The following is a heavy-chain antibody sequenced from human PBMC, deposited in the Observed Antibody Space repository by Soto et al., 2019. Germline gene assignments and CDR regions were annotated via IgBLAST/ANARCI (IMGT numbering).Heavy chain of an antibody. D-gene: IGHD2-15*01. Sequence: GGSLRLSCAVSGFTFSSYSMNWVRQAPGKGLEWVSSISSSSNYIHYADSVKGRFTISRDNAKNSLYLQMNSLRAEDTAMYYCARDLGGYCSGDSCYGAWGQGTLVTVSS. J-gene: IGHJ5*02. V-gene: IGHV3-21*01. CDR3: ARDLGGYCSGDSCYGA. CDR1: GFTFSSYS. CDR2: ISSSSNYI.